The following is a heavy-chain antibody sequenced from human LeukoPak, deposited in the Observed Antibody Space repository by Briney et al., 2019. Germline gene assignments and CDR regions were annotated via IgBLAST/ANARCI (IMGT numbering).Heavy chain of an antibody. CDR2: ISTYSDKT. J-gene: IGHJ4*02. Sequence: ASVKDSCKASRYTSTSYGISCVPQAPGQGLEGMGWISTYSDKTNYVQRLQGRVTMTTDTSTSTAYMELRSLTSDDTAVYYCARDHCSGGNCNAYYDFWGQGALVTVSS. V-gene: IGHV1-18*01. CDR3: ARDHCSGGNCNAYYDF. D-gene: IGHD2-15*01. CDR1: RYTSTSYG.